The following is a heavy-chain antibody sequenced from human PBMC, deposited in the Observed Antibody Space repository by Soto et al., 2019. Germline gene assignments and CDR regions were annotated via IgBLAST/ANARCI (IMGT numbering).Heavy chain of an antibody. CDR1: GYSFSTYG. D-gene: IGHD3-3*01. V-gene: IGHV1-18*01. CDR3: ERDRSFALLEWSPSDAYGMDV. CDR2: ISTSNGYT. J-gene: IGHJ6*02. Sequence: QVQLVQSAGEVKEPGASLKVACKASGYSFSTYGISWVRQAPGQGLEWMGWISTSNGYTNYAQKFQCRVSMTTDTSTNTAYMEVRSLRSDDTAFYFCERDRSFALLEWSPSDAYGMDVWGQGTSVTVSS.